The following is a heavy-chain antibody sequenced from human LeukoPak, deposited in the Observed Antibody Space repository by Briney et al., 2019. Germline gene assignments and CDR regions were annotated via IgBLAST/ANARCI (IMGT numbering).Heavy chain of an antibody. J-gene: IGHJ5*02. Sequence: GGSLRLSRAASGFTFSSYAMSWVRQAPGKGLEWVSAISGSGGSTYYADSVKGRFTISRDNSKNTLYLQMNSLRAEDTAVYYCAKGSIAVAGYNWFDPWGQGTLVTVSS. V-gene: IGHV3-23*01. CDR3: AKGSIAVAGYNWFDP. CDR1: GFTFSSYA. D-gene: IGHD6-19*01. CDR2: ISGSGGST.